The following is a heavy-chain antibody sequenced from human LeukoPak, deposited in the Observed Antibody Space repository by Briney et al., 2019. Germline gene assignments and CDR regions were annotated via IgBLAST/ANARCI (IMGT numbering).Heavy chain of an antibody. CDR3: ARDWQWQQLDGDAFDI. V-gene: IGHV3-7*04. J-gene: IGHJ3*02. CDR2: IKQDGSEK. CDR1: GFTFSGYW. Sequence: HPGGSLRLSCAASGFTFSGYWMSWVRQAPGKGLEWVANIKQDGSEKYHVDSVKGRFTISRDNAKNSLFLQMNSLRAEDTAVYYCARDWQWQQLDGDAFDIWGQGTMVTVSS. D-gene: IGHD6-13*01.